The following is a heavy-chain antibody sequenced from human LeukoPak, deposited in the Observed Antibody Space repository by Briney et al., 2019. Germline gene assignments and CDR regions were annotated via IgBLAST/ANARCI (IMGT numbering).Heavy chain of an antibody. J-gene: IGHJ4*02. CDR1: GGTFSSYA. CDR2: ISAYNGNT. CDR3: AIIDYYDSSGYLNY. D-gene: IGHD3-22*01. Sequence: GASVKVSCKASGGTFSSYAISWVRQAPGQGLEWMGWISAYNGNTNYAQKLQGRVTMTTDTSTSTAYMELRSLRSDDTAVYYCAIIDYYDSSGYLNYWGQGTLVTVSS. V-gene: IGHV1-18*01.